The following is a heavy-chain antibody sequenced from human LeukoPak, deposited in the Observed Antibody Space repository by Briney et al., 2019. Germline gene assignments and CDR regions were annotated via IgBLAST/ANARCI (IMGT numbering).Heavy chain of an antibody. CDR3: ARGGAPRYSSGWYGRRLDY. CDR2: INHSGST. J-gene: IGHJ4*02. Sequence: SETLSLTCAVYGGSFSGYYWSWIHQPPGKGLEWIGEINHSGSTNYNPSLKSRVTISVDTSKNQFSLKLSSVTAADTAVYYCARGGAPRYSSGWYGRRLDYWGQGTLVTVSS. V-gene: IGHV4-34*01. D-gene: IGHD6-19*01. CDR1: GGSFSGYY.